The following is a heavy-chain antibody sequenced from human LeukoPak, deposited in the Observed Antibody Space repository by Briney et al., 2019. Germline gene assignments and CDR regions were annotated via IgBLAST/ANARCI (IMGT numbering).Heavy chain of an antibody. Sequence: ASVKVSCKASGHTFTSYYMHWVRQAPGQGLEWVGIINPSGGSTSYAQKFQGRVTMTRDMSTSTVYMELSSLRSEDTAVYYCARSRRIVGAPLNALPSDPWGQGTLVTVSS. J-gene: IGHJ5*02. V-gene: IGHV1-46*01. CDR1: GHTFTSYY. CDR3: ARSRRIVGAPLNALPSDP. D-gene: IGHD1-26*01. CDR2: INPSGGST.